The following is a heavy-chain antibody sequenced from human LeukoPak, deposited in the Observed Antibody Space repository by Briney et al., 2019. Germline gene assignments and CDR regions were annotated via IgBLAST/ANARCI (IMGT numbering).Heavy chain of an antibody. CDR2: IYYSGST. V-gene: IGHV4-59*01. CDR3: ARGYGSGSHYFDY. D-gene: IGHD3-10*01. J-gene: IGHJ4*02. Sequence: SETLSLTCTVSAGSISSYYRTWIRQPPGKGLEWIGYIYYSGSTNYNPSLKSRVTISVDTSKNQFSLKLSSVTAADTALYYCARGYGSGSHYFDYWGQGSLVTVSS. CDR1: AGSISSYY.